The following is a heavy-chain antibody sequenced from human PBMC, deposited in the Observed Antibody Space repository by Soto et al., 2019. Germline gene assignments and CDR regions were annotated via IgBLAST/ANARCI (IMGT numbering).Heavy chain of an antibody. Sequence: PGESLKISCAASGFTFSSYAMSWVRQAPGKGLEWVSAISGSGGSTYYADSVKGRFTISRDNSKNTLYLQMNSLRAEDTAVYYCAKYLSPLHSGNLPAFDYWGQGTLVTVSS. V-gene: IGHV3-23*01. J-gene: IGHJ4*02. CDR3: AKYLSPLHSGNLPAFDY. CDR1: GFTFSSYA. D-gene: IGHD1-26*01. CDR2: ISGSGGST.